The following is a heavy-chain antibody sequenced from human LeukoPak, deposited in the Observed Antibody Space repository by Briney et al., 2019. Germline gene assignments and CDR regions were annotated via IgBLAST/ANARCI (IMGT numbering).Heavy chain of an antibody. V-gene: IGHV6-1*01. Sequence: SQTLSLTCAISGASVSSNSAAWNWIRQSPSGGLEWLGRTYYRSKWYNDYAVSVKSRITINPDTSKNQFSLQLNSVTPEDTAVYYCVSQSGYSSSSLDYWGQGTLVTVSS. CDR2: TYYRSKWYN. J-gene: IGHJ4*02. D-gene: IGHD6-6*01. CDR3: VSQSGYSSSSLDY. CDR1: GASVSSNSAA.